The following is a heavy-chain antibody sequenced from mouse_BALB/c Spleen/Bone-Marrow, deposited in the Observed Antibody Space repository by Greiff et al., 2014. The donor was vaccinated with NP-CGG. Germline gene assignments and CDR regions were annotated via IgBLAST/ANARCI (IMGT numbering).Heavy chain of an antibody. CDR3: ARPDDGYYAMDY. V-gene: IGHV4-1*02. J-gene: IGHJ4*01. CDR1: GFDFSRYW. D-gene: IGHD2-3*01. Sequence: EVQLQQSGGGLVQPGGSLKLSCAASGFDFSRYWMSWVRQAPGKGLEWIGEINPDSSTINYTPSLKDKFIISRDNAKNTLYLQMSKVRSEDTALYYCARPDDGYYAMDYWGQGTSVTASS. CDR2: INPDSSTI.